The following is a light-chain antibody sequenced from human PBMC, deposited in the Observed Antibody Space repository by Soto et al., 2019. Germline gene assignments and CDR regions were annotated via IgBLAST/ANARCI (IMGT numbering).Light chain of an antibody. CDR3: QQYGVSRFT. V-gene: IGKV3-20*01. CDR1: QAVSNIY. J-gene: IGKJ3*01. Sequence: IVLTQSPGTLSLSPGERATLSCRASQAVSNIYLAWYQQKPDQAPRRLIYGASYRATGIPDRFSGSGSGTDFTLIISRLEPEDFAVYYCQQYGVSRFTFGPGTKVDLK. CDR2: GAS.